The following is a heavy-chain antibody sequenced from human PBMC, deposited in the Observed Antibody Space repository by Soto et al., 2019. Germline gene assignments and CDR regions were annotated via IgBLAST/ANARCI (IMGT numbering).Heavy chain of an antibody. D-gene: IGHD2-15*01. Sequence: SETLSLTCAVYGGSFSGYYWSWIRQPPGKGLEWIGEINHSGSTNYNPSLKSRVTISVDTSKNQFSLKLNSVTAADTAVYYCANGLVVVDATPGLYYYYGLDVWGQGTTVTVSS. CDR1: GGSFSGYY. V-gene: IGHV4-34*01. CDR3: ANGLVVVDATPGLYYYYGLDV. CDR2: INHSGST. J-gene: IGHJ6*02.